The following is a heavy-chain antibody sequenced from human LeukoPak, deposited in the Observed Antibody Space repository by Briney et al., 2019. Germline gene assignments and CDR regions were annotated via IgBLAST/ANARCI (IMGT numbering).Heavy chain of an antibody. CDR3: VREGGYDPFEN. J-gene: IGHJ4*02. CDR1: GVTLSYYW. CDR2: IDSDGSST. Sequence: PGGSLRLSCAASGVTLSYYWMHWVRQAPGKGLVWVSRIDSDGSSTSYAGSVKGRFTISRDNAKNTLYLQMNSLRAEDTALYYCVREGGYDPFENWGQGTLVTVSS. D-gene: IGHD5-12*01. V-gene: IGHV3-74*01.